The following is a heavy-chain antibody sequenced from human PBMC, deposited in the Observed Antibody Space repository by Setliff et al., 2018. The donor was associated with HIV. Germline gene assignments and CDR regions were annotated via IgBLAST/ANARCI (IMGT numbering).Heavy chain of an antibody. J-gene: IGHJ5*02. Sequence: SETLSLTCTVSGGSISSGDYYWSWIRQPAGKGLQWIGRIYYVGWSKYNPSLEDRVTMAVDTSNNQFSLSLRSVTAADTAIYYCAISIHGGGSEPFDTWGQGILVTVSS. CDR2: IYYVGWS. CDR1: GGSISSGDYY. CDR3: AISIHGGGSEPFDT. V-gene: IGHV4-61*10. D-gene: IGHD3-10*01.